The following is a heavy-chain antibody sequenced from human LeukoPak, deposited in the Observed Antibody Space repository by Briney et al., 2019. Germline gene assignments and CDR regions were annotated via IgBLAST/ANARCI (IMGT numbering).Heavy chain of an antibody. CDR3: ATRSVDIVATTYFDY. V-gene: IGHV4-34*01. Sequence: SETLSLTCAVYGGSFSGYYWSWIRQPPGKGLEGIGEINHSGSTNYNPSLKSRVTISVDTSKNQFSLKLSSVTAADTAVYYCATRSVDIVATTYFDYWGQGTLVTVSS. D-gene: IGHD5-12*01. CDR2: INHSGST. CDR1: GGSFSGYY. J-gene: IGHJ4*02.